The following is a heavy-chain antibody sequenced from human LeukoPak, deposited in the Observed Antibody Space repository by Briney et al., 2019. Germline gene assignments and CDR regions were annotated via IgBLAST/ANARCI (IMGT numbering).Heavy chain of an antibody. J-gene: IGHJ4*02. D-gene: IGHD3-10*01. CDR2: ISSSSSYI. CDR3: ARGHYYGSGSYDYYFDY. CDR1: GFNLSSYS. V-gene: IGHV3-21*01. Sequence: GGSLRLSCAASGFNLSSYSMNWVRQAPGKGLEWVSSISSSSSYIYYADSVKGRFTISRDNAKNSLYLQMNSLRAEDTAVYYCARGHYYGSGSYDYYFDYWGQGTLVTVSS.